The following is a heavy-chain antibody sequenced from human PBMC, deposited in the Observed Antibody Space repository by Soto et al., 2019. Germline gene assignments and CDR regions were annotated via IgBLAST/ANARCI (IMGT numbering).Heavy chain of an antibody. CDR1: GGTFSSSYA. D-gene: IGHD2-2*01. CDR2: VIPIFGTS. Sequence: QVQLGQSGTEVKKPGSSVKVSCKASGGTFSSSYAISWVRQAPGQGLEWMGGVIPIFGTSNYAQKFQGRGTINADKSTSTAYMELSSLTSDDTAGYYCARTDIVEVPNISLYYYYYMDGWGQGTTVTVSS. J-gene: IGHJ6*02. CDR3: ARTDIVEVPNISLYYYYYMDG. V-gene: IGHV1-69*06.